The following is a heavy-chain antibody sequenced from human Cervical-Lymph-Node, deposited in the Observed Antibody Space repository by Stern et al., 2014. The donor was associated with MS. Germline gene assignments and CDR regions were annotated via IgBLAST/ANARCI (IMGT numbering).Heavy chain of an antibody. Sequence: VQLVQSGAEVKKPGASVTISCRASGFNFTTNDIDWVRQAPGQGLEWMGWMNSNTNSTDSAHKFRGRLTMTWDNSKTLAFMQLSSLQPDDTAVYFCAREVVVGTNLWLDPWGQGTLVTVSS. V-gene: IGHV1-8*01. CDR3: AREVVVGTNLWLDP. CDR1: GFNFTTND. J-gene: IGHJ5*02. CDR2: MNSNTNST. D-gene: IGHD2-15*01.